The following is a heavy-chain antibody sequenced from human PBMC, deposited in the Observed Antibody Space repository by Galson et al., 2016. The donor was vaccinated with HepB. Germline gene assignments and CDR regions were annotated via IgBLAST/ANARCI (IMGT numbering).Heavy chain of an antibody. Sequence: TLSLTCTVSGGSISSGGYYWSWIRQHPGKGLEWIGYIYYSGSTYYNPSLKSRVTISVDTSKNQFSLKLSSVTAADTAVYYCAMGLCSSPSCFWDPYFDYWGQGTLVTVSS. CDR3: AMGLCSSPSCFWDPYFDY. CDR1: GGSISSGGYY. D-gene: IGHD2-2*01. CDR2: IYYSGST. V-gene: IGHV4-31*03. J-gene: IGHJ4*02.